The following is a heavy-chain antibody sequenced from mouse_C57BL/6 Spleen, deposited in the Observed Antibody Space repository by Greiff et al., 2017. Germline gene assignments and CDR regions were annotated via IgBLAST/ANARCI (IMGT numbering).Heavy chain of an antibody. V-gene: IGHV10-1*01. Sequence: VQLVESGGGLVQPKGSLQLSCAASGFSFNTYAMNWVRQAPGRGLEWVARIRSKSNNYATYYADSVKDRFTISRDDSESMLYLQMNNLKTADTAMYYCVRRDYDSPYAMDYWGQGTSVTVSS. J-gene: IGHJ4*01. CDR3: VRRDYDSPYAMDY. CDR1: GFSFNTYA. CDR2: IRSKSNNYAT. D-gene: IGHD2-4*01.